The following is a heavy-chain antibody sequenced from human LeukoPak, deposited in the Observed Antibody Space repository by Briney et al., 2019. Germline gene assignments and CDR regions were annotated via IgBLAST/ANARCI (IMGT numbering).Heavy chain of an antibody. V-gene: IGHV1-2*02. Sequence: ASVKVSCKASGFTFTVYYIHWVRQAPGQGLEWLGWIDPNSGVTNYAQRFQGRVAMTRDTSISTAYMELSRLRSDDSAVYYCARSEYNWNYDYWGQGTLVTVSS. D-gene: IGHD1-20*01. CDR1: GFTFTVYY. CDR2: IDPNSGVT. CDR3: ARSEYNWNYDY. J-gene: IGHJ4*02.